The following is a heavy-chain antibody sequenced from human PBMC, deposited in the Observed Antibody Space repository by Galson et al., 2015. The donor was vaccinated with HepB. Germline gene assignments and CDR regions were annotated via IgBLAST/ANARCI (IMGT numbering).Heavy chain of an antibody. CDR3: ASEPTDRGDSSGWYGDY. D-gene: IGHD6-19*01. Sequence: SVKVSCKASGGTFSSYTISWVRQAPGQGLEWMGRIIPILGIANYAQKFQGRVTITADKSTSTAYMELSSLRSEDTAVYYCASEPTDRGDSSGWYGDYWGQGTLVTVSS. CDR2: IIPILGIA. J-gene: IGHJ4*02. CDR1: GGTFSSYT. V-gene: IGHV1-69*02.